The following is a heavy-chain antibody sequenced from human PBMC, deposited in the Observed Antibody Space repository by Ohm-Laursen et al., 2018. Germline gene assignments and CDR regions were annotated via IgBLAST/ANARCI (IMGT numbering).Heavy chain of an antibody. J-gene: IGHJ4*02. Sequence: SETLSLTCTVSGDSISSSRNSWGWIRQPPGKGLEWIGSTCYNDKICYNPSLKSRVTISLDTSKDQFSLKLSSVTAADTAVYYCARHRGRWYYDLSGHAPHYWGQGALVTVSS. CDR1: GDSISSSRNS. V-gene: IGHV4-39*01. CDR2: TCYNDKI. D-gene: IGHD3-22*01. CDR3: ARHRGRWYYDLSGHAPHY.